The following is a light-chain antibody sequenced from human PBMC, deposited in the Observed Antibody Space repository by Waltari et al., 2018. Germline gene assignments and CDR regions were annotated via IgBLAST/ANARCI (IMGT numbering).Light chain of an antibody. J-gene: IGLJ1*01. V-gene: IGLV2-14*01. CDR2: AVS. CDR1: SSDVGGYNY. Sequence: QSALTQPASVSGSPGQSITISCSGTSSDVGGYNYVSWYQQHPGKAPKLMIYAVSKRPSGVSNRFSGSKSGNTASLTISGLQAEDEADYYCSSYTSSSMGVFGTGTKVTVL. CDR3: SSYTSSSMGV.